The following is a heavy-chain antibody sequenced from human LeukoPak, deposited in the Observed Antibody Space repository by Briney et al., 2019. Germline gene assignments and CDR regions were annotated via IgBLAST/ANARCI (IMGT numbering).Heavy chain of an antibody. CDR1: GFTFSNYW. Sequence: GGSLRLSCAASGFTFSNYWIHWVRQPPGKGPVWVSRISSDGSSTSYADSVKGRFTISRDNAKNTLYLQMNSLRVEDTAVYYCAIQNQLLVLGYWGQGTLVTVSS. CDR3: AIQNQLLVLGY. D-gene: IGHD2-2*01. J-gene: IGHJ4*02. CDR2: ISSDGSST. V-gene: IGHV3-74*01.